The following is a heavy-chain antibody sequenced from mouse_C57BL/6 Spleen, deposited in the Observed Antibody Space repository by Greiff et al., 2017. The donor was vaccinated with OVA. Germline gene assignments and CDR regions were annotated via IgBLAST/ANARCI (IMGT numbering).Heavy chain of an antibody. CDR1: GYSITSGYY. CDR2: ISYDGSN. Sequence: EVQRVESGPGLVKPSQSLSLTCSVTGYSITSGYYWNWIRQFPGNKLEWMGYISYDGSNNYNPSLKNRISITRDTSKNQFFLKLNSVTTEDTATYYCASHDYGSSYWYFDVWGTGTTVTVSS. J-gene: IGHJ1*03. CDR3: ASHDYGSSYWYFDV. D-gene: IGHD1-1*01. V-gene: IGHV3-6*01.